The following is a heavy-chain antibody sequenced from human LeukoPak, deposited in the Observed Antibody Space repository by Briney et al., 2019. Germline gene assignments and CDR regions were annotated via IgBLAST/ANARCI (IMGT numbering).Heavy chain of an antibody. CDR3: SREDY. J-gene: IGHJ4*02. V-gene: IGHV1-2*02. CDR2: INPNSGGT. CDR1: GYTFTGYY. Sequence: ASVKVSCKASGYTFTGYYMHWVRQAPGQGLEWMGWINPNSGGTNYAQKFQGRVSMTSDTSINTVYMELSRLRSDDTAVYYCSREDYWGQGTLVTVSS.